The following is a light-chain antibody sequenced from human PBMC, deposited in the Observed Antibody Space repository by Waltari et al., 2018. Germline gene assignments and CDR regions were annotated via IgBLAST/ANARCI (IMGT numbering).Light chain of an antibody. Sequence: QSALTQPASVSGSPGQSITISCTGTSSDVGNYNLVSWYQQYPRKAPKVMIYDDNTRPPGVPDRFSGSKSGNTASLTISGVQAEDEADYYCCSYAGSYTWVFGGRTKLTVL. CDR3: CSYAGSYTWV. J-gene: IGLJ3*02. CDR1: SSDVGNYNL. CDR2: DDN. V-gene: IGLV2-23*01.